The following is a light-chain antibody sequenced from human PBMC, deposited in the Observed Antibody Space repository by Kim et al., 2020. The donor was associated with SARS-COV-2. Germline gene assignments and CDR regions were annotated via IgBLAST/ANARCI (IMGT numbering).Light chain of an antibody. CDR3: CCRDRNAGRV. CDR1: SLRSYY. V-gene: IGLV3-19*01. CDR2: GRT. Sequence: VALGQTVKITCQGDSLRSYYASWYQQKQGQAPILVMYGRTNRPSGIPGRFSGSASGDTASLTITGAQAEDEADYYCCCRDRNAGRVFGGGTQLTVL. J-gene: IGLJ3*02.